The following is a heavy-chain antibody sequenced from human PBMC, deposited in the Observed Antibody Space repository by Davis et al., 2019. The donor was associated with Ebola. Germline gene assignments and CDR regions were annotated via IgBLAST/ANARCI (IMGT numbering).Heavy chain of an antibody. CDR1: GSSFSSYW. CDR3: ARHSGVANREGSDY. J-gene: IGHJ4*02. CDR2: IYPGDSDT. V-gene: IGHV5-51*01. Sequence: GGSLRLSCKGSGSSFSSYWIGWVRQMPGKGLEWMGIIYPGDSDTRYSPSFQGQVTITADKSISTAYLQWSSLKASDTAMYYCARHSGVANREGSDYWGQGTLVTVSS. D-gene: IGHD6-13*01.